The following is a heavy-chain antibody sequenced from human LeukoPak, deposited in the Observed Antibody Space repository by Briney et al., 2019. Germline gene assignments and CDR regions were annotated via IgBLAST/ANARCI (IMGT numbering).Heavy chain of an antibody. CDR2: IIPIFGTA. V-gene: IGHV1-69*06. J-gene: IGHJ4*02. Sequence: ASVKVSCKASGYTFTTYAMNWVRQAPGQGLEWMGGIIPIFGTANYAQKFQGRVTITADKSTSTAYMELSSLRSEDTAVYYCARTSYYDSSGFLFDYWGQGTLVTVSS. CDR3: ARTSYYDSSGFLFDY. CDR1: GYTFTTYA. D-gene: IGHD3-22*01.